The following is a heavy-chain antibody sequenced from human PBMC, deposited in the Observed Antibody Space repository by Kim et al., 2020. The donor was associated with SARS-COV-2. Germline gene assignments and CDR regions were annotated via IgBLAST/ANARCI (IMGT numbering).Heavy chain of an antibody. CDR3: ARGSPFIYYYDSSGYYPGDY. J-gene: IGHJ4*02. D-gene: IGHD3-22*01. CDR1: GYTFTSYG. CDR2: ISAYNGNT. V-gene: IGHV1-18*01. Sequence: ASVKVSCKASGYTFTSYGISWVRPAPGQGLEWMGWISAYNGNTNYAQKLQGRVTMTTDTSTSTAYMELRSLRSDDTAVYYCARGSPFIYYYDSSGYYPGDYWGQGTLVTVSS.